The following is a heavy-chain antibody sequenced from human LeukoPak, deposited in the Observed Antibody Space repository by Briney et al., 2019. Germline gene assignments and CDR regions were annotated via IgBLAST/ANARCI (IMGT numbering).Heavy chain of an antibody. CDR1: GFTFSDCD. V-gene: IGHV3-21*06. CDR3: GRAF. J-gene: IGHJ4*02. CDR2: IRYRSSHI. Sequence: GRALRLSCTASGFTFSDCDLNWFRQAPGKGLEWVASIRYRSSHIYYADSAKGRFTISRDNAKSSLYLQMNNLRAEDTAVYYCGRAFWGQGTLVTVSS.